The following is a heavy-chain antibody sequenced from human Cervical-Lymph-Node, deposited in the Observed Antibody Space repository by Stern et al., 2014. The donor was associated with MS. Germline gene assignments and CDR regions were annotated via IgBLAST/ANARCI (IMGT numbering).Heavy chain of an antibody. CDR1: GFMFSYYA. CDR2: ISNDGRNK. J-gene: IGHJ4*02. V-gene: IGHV3-30*04. D-gene: IGHD2-15*01. CDR3: ARPLGDCGGGPCYSDCDY. Sequence: VQLLESGGGVVQPGRSLRLSCAASGFMFSYYALHWVRQAPGKGLEWVAVISNDGRNKNYAESVKGRFTISRDNSQNTLYLQMNSLRPEDTAVYFCARPLGDCGGGPCYSDCDYWGQGTLVTVSS.